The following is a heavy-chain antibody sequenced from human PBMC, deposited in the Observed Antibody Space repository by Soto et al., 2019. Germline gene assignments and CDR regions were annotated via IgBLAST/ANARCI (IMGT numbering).Heavy chain of an antibody. V-gene: IGHV3-30*18. Sequence: QVQLVESGGGVVQPGRSLRLSCAASGFSFSSYGMHWVRQAPGKGLEWVAVISNDGSEKYYADSVKGRFTVSRDNSKNTLYLRMDSLRAEDTAVYYCAKDAYHYDTSGPFDYWGQGTLVTVSS. CDR1: GFSFSSYG. J-gene: IGHJ4*02. CDR3: AKDAYHYDTSGPFDY. D-gene: IGHD3-22*01. CDR2: ISNDGSEK.